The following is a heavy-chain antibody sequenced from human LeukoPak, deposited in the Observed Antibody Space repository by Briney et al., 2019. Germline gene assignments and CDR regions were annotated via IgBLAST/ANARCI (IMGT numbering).Heavy chain of an antibody. D-gene: IGHD2-21*01. J-gene: IGHJ5*02. V-gene: IGHV1-46*01. CDR1: GYTFTSYD. CDR3: ASAPRGTIIPYELPAGP. CDR2: INPSGGST. Sequence: ASVKVSCKASGYTFTSYDINWVRQATGQGLEWMGIINPSGGSTSYAQKFQGRVTMTTDTSTSTAYMELRSLRSDDTAVYYCASAPRGTIIPYELPAGPWGQGTLVTVSS.